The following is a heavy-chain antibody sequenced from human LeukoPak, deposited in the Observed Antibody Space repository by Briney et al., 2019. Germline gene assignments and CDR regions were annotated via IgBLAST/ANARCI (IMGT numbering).Heavy chain of an antibody. CDR2: IYYSEST. CDR1: GGSISSYY. CDR3: AKGQVGYDAFDI. J-gene: IGHJ3*02. Sequence: SETLSLTCTVSGGSISSYYWSWIRQPPGKGLEWIGYIYYSESTNYNPSLKSRVTISVDTSKNQFSLKLSSVTAADTAVYYCAKGQVGYDAFDIWGQGTMVTVSS. D-gene: IGHD1-26*01. V-gene: IGHV4-59*01.